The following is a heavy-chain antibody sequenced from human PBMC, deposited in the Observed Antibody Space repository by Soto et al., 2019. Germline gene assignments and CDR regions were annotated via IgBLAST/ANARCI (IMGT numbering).Heavy chain of an antibody. Sequence: PGESLKISCKGSGYSFTSYWIGWVRQMPGKGLEWMGIIYPGDSDTRYSPSFQGQVTISADKSISTAYLQWSSLKASDTAMYYCARRYDYIWGSSESYMDVWGKGTTVTVSS. V-gene: IGHV5-51*01. D-gene: IGHD3-16*01. J-gene: IGHJ6*03. CDR1: GYSFTSYW. CDR3: ARRYDYIWGSSESYMDV. CDR2: IYPGDSDT.